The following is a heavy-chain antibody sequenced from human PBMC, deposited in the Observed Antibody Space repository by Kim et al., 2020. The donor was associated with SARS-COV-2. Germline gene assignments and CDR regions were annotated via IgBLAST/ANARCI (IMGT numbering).Heavy chain of an antibody. Sequence: YYADSGKGRFTISRDNSKNTLYLQMNSRRAEDTAVYYCAKGAFSEYYFDYWGQGTLVTVSS. V-gene: IGHV3-30*02. CDR3: AKGAFSEYYFDY. J-gene: IGHJ4*02.